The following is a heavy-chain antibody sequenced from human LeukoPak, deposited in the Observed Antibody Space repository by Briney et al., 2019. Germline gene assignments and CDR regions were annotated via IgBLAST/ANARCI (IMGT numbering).Heavy chain of an antibody. CDR3: ARGVTPRRPYYYDSSGYTTFDY. CDR1: GGSFCGYY. J-gene: IGHJ4*02. V-gene: IGHV4-34*01. Sequence: SETLFLTCAGYGGSFCGYYWGWIRQPPGKGLEWIGEINHSGRTDYNPSLKSRVTISVDTSKNQFSLKLSSVTAADTAVYYCARGVTPRRPYYYDSSGYTTFDYWGQGTLVTVSS. CDR2: INHSGRT. D-gene: IGHD3-22*01.